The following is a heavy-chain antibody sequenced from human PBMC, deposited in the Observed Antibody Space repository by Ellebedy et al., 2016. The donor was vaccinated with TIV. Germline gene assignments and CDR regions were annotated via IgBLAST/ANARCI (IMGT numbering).Heavy chain of an antibody. CDR1: GASISSGPYY. J-gene: IGHJ4*02. CDR2: IYSGGST. CDR3: ARGIEQWLTY. V-gene: IGHV4-31*03. Sequence: SETLSLXXTVSGASISSGPYYWNWLRQHPGKGLEWIGYIYSGGSTYYSPSLKSRVTISLDTSKNQFSLKLTSVTAADTAVYYCARGIEQWLTYWGQGTLVTVSS. D-gene: IGHD6-19*01.